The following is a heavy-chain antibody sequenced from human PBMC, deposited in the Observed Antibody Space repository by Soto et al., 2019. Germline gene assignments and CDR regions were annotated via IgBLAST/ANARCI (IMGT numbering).Heavy chain of an antibody. Sequence: EVQLLESGGGLAQPGGSLRLSCAASGFTFSNYGMTWVRQAPGKGLEWVSGISGSGTNTFYADAVKGRFAISRDNSKNTLYLQMNSLRADDTAVYYCAKVEDALTTEVVIRNFDYWGQGTLVTVSS. J-gene: IGHJ4*02. D-gene: IGHD3-22*01. CDR3: AKVEDALTTEVVIRNFDY. CDR2: ISGSGTNT. V-gene: IGHV3-23*01. CDR1: GFTFSNYG.